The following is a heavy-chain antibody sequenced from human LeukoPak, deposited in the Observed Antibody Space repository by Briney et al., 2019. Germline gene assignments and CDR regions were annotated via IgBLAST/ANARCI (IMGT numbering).Heavy chain of an antibody. CDR3: AKDLTTVVTPAFDY. V-gene: IGHV3-23*01. J-gene: IGHJ4*02. D-gene: IGHD4-23*01. Sequence: GGSLRLSCAASGFTFSSHAMSWVRQAPGKGPEWVSAVSGNGGGTYYADSVKGRFTISRDNSKNTLYLQMNSLRAEDTAVYHCAKDLTTVVTPAFDYWGQGTLVTVSS. CDR1: GFTFSSHA. CDR2: VSGNGGGT.